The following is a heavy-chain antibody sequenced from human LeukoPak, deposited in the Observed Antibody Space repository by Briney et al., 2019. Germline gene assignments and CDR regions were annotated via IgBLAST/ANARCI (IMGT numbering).Heavy chain of an antibody. J-gene: IGHJ6*02. V-gene: IGHV3-66*01. Sequence: GYLRLSCTASGFTVSSNYMHWVRQAPGKGLEWVSIIYRGGDTYYADSVKGRFTTSRDSSKNTFYLQMNSLRAEDRAVYYCATDQSGYYGMEVWGQGTTVTVSS. CDR1: GFTVSSNY. CDR3: ATDQSGYYGMEV. CDR2: IYRGGDT.